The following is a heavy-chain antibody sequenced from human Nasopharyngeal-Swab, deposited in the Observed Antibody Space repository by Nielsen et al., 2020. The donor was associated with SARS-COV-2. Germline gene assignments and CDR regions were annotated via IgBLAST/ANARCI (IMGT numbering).Heavy chain of an antibody. Sequence: GESLKISCKASGFSFSTYWIGWVRQMPGKGLEWMGIIYPGDSTTKYRPSFQGQVTISADKSISTAYLQWSSLKASDTAMYFCARLYGGYVDYWGQGTLVTVSS. CDR3: ARLYGGYVDY. CDR1: GFSFSTYW. J-gene: IGHJ4*02. V-gene: IGHV5-51*01. CDR2: IYPGDSTT. D-gene: IGHD4/OR15-4a*01.